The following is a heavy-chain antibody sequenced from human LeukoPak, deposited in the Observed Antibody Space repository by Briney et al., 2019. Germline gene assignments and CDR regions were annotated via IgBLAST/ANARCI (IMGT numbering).Heavy chain of an antibody. J-gene: IGHJ4*02. V-gene: IGHV1-2*02. CDR1: GYTFTGYY. D-gene: IGHD3-3*01. CDR2: INPNSGGT. Sequence: GASVKVSCKASGYTFTGYYMHWVRQAPGQGLEWMGWINPNSGGTNYAQKFQGRVTMTRDTPISTAYMELSRLRSDDTAVYYCARGQYYDFWSGYYIDYWGQGTLVTVSS. CDR3: ARGQYYDFWSGYYIDY.